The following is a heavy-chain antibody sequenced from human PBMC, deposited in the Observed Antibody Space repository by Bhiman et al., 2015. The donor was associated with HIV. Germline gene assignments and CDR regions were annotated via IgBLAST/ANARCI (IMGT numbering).Heavy chain of an antibody. V-gene: IGHV3-48*03. CDR1: GFTFRSSE. CDR2: MSDTGSAI. D-gene: IGHD3-10*01. Sequence: EVQLVESGGGLVHPGGSLRLSCATSGFTFRSSEMNWVRQAPGRGLEWISYMSDTGSAIFYADSVKGRFTISRDNAKNSLYLQMNSLRAEDTAVYYCASGSGSVNFDYWGQGTLVTVSS. CDR3: ASGSGSVNFDY. J-gene: IGHJ4*02.